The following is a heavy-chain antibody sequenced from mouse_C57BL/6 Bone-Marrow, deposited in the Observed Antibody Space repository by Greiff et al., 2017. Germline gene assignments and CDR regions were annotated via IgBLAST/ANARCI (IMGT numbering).Heavy chain of an antibody. CDR1: GFTFSDYY. CDR3: ARHTFYSYYARDY. J-gene: IGHJ4*01. V-gene: IGHV5-12*01. Sequence: EVKLMESGGGLVQPGGSLKLSCAASGFTFSDYYMYWVRQTPEKRLEWVAYISNGGGSTYYPDTVKGRFTISRDNAKSTLYLQMSRLKSEDTAMYYCARHTFYSYYARDYWGQGTSVTVSS. CDR2: ISNGGGST. D-gene: IGHD2-12*01.